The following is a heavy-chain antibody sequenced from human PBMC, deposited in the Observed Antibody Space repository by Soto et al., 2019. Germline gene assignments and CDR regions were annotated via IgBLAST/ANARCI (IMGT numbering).Heavy chain of an antibody. J-gene: IGHJ5*02. Sequence: SETLSLTCTVSGGSISSYYWSWIRQPPGKGLEWIGYIYYSGSTNYNPSLKSRVTVSVDTSKNQFSLKLSSVTAADTAVYYCARENYYDSSVPWFDPWGQGTLVTVSS. CDR3: ARENYYDSSVPWFDP. CDR2: IYYSGST. CDR1: GGSISSYY. V-gene: IGHV4-59*01. D-gene: IGHD3-22*01.